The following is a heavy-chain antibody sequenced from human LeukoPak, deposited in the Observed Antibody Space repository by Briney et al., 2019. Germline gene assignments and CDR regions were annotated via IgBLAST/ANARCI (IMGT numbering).Heavy chain of an antibody. CDR1: GGSISSSSYY. V-gene: IGHV4-39*07. D-gene: IGHD3-9*01. Sequence: PSETLSLTCTASGGSISSSSYYWGWIRQPPGKGLEWIGSIYYSGSTYYNPSLKSRVTISVDTSKNQFSLKLSSVTAADTAVYYCARYFDWLFVDYWGQGTLVTVSS. CDR3: ARYFDWLFVDY. J-gene: IGHJ4*02. CDR2: IYYSGST.